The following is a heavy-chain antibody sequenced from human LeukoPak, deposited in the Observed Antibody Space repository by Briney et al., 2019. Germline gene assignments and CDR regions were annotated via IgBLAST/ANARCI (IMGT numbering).Heavy chain of an antibody. V-gene: IGHV1-2*06. Sequence: ASVKVSCKASGYTFTGYYMHWVRQAPGQGLEWMGRINPNSGGTNYAQKFQGRVTMTRDTSISTAYMELSRLRSDDTAVYYRARAQDGYTRLDYWGQGTLVTVSS. J-gene: IGHJ4*02. CDR2: INPNSGGT. CDR1: GYTFTGYY. D-gene: IGHD5-24*01. CDR3: ARAQDGYTRLDY.